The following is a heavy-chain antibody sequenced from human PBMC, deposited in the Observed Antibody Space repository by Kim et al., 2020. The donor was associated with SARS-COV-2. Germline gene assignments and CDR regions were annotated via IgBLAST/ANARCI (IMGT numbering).Heavy chain of an antibody. CDR2: ISCSGSNI. Sequence: GGSLRLSCAASGFTFSDYYMSWIRQAPGKGLEWVSYISCSGSNIYYADSVKGRFTISRDNAKNTLYLQMNSLRAEDTAVYYCARENSDITIFGVVTRFGMDVWGQGTTVTVSS. D-gene: IGHD3-3*01. CDR1: GFTFSDYY. V-gene: IGHV3-11*01. CDR3: ARENSDITIFGVVTRFGMDV. J-gene: IGHJ6*02.